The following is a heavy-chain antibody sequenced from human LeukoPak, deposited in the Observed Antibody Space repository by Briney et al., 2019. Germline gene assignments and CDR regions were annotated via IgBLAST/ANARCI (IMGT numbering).Heavy chain of an antibody. CDR2: ISYDGSNK. V-gene: IGHV3-30-3*01. CDR3: ARESHYYDSSGYQYYYYYYGMDV. CDR1: GFTFSSYA. J-gene: IGHJ6*02. D-gene: IGHD3-22*01. Sequence: GGSLRLSCAASGFTFSSYAMHWVSQAPGKGLEWVAVISYDGSNKYYADSVKGRFTISRDNSKNTLYLQMNSLGAEDTAVYYCARESHYYDSSGYQYYYYYYGMDVWGQGTTVTVSS.